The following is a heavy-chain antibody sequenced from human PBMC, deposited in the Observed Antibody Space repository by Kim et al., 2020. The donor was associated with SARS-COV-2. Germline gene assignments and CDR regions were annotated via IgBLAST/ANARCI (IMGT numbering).Heavy chain of an antibody. J-gene: IGHJ5*02. D-gene: IGHD2-21*01. V-gene: IGHV4-34*01. CDR2: INHSGST. CDR1: GGSFSGYY. CDR3: ARWIVYNWFDP. Sequence: SETLSLTCAVYGGSFSGYYWSWIRQPPGKGLEWIGEINHSGSTNYNPSLKSRVTISVDTSKNQFSLKLSSVTAADTAVYYCARWIVYNWFDPWGQGTLVTVSS.